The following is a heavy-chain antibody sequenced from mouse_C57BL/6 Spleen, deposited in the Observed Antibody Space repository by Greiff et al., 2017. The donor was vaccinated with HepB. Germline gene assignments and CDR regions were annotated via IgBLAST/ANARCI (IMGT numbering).Heavy chain of an antibody. CDR3: TRELSTVVAFDY. CDR2: ISSGGDYI. J-gene: IGHJ2*01. CDR1: GFTFSSYA. D-gene: IGHD1-1*01. Sequence: DVKLVESGEGLVKPGGSLKLSCAASGFTFSSYAMSWVRQTPEKRLEWVAYISSGGDYIYYADTVKGRFTISRDSARNTLYLKLSSLKSADTAMYYCTRELSTVVAFDYCGQGTTLTVSS. V-gene: IGHV5-9-1*02.